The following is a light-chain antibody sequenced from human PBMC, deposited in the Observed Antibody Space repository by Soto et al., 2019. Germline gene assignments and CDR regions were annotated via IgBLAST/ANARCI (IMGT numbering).Light chain of an antibody. CDR2: SAS. J-gene: IGKJ4*02. CDR1: QSINRY. Sequence: DIPMTQSPSSLSASVGDRVTITCRASQSINRYLNWHQQKPGEAPKLLISSASTLQGGVPSRFSGSGSGTDFTLTISSLQPEDFATYYCQQNYGTPNPFGGGTKVAIK. V-gene: IGKV1-39*01. CDR3: QQNYGTPNP.